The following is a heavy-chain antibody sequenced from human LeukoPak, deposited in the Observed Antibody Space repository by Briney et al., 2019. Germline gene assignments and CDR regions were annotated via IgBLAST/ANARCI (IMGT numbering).Heavy chain of an antibody. CDR1: GFTFSTYA. J-gene: IGHJ4*02. D-gene: IGHD6-13*01. CDR2: ISGSGGRT. CDR3: AKGGSSWSRWDY. V-gene: IGHV3-23*01. Sequence: GGSLRLSCAASGFTFSTYAMSWVRQAPGKGLECVSDISGSGGRTYYADSVKGRFTISRDNSKNILYLQMSSLRAEDTAVYFCAKGGSSWSRWDYWGQGTLVTVSS.